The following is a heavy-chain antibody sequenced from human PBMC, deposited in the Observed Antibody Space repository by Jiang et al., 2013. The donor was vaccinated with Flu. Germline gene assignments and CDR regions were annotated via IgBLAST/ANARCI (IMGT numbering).Heavy chain of an antibody. D-gene: IGHD1-26*01. J-gene: IGHJ5*02. Sequence: SGSGLVKPSGTLSLTCAVSGGSISSSNWWSWVRQPPGKGLEWIGEIYHSGSTNYNPSLKSRVTISVDKSKNQFSLKLSSVTAADTAVYYCAREGVGPSSLRWNWFDPGAREPWSPSPQ. V-gene: IGHV4-4*02. CDR2: IYHSGST. CDR3: AREGVGPSSLRWNWFDP. CDR1: GGSISSSNW.